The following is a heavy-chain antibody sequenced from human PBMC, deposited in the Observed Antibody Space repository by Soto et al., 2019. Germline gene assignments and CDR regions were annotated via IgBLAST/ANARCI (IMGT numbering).Heavy chain of an antibody. CDR3: ARDRGDYYFDY. V-gene: IGHV3-7*01. Sequence: EVKLVESGGGLVRPGGSLRLSCAASGFTFSSYFMSWVRQAPGKRLEWVAKIKQDGSEKYYVDSVKGRFTISRDNAKNSRYLQMNSLRAEDTAVYYCARDRGDYYFDYWGQGTLVTVSS. J-gene: IGHJ4*02. CDR2: IKQDGSEK. CDR1: GFTFSSYF.